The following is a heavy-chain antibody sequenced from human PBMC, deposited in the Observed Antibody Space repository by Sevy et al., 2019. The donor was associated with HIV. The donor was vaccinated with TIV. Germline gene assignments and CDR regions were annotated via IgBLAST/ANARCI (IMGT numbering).Heavy chain of an antibody. CDR1: GFTFSRYW. J-gene: IGHJ6*02. CDR2: IKQDGSEK. Sequence: GGSLRLSCAASGFTFSRYWMSWVRQAPGKGLEWVANIKQDGSEKYYVDSVKGRFTISRDNAKNSLYLQMNSLRAEDTAVYYCARVPPGGASTPGAMDVWGQGTTVTVSS. CDR3: ARVPPGGASTPGAMDV. D-gene: IGHD3-10*01. V-gene: IGHV3-7*01.